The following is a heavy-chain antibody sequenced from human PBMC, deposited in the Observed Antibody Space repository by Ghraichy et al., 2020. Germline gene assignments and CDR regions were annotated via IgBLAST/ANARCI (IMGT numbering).Heavy chain of an antibody. D-gene: IGHD3-10*01. V-gene: IGHV4-59*01. CDR1: EGSIGSFY. CDR3: ARDLGEYGLDG. CDR2: IHYSGA. J-gene: IGHJ6*02. Sequence: SETLSLTCSVSEGSIGSFYWSWIRQSPGKRLEWLGYIHYSGAKYNPSLVGRVSISVDTNQNQFSLKLNSMSAADTAVYYCARDLGEYGLDGWRQGTTVTVSS.